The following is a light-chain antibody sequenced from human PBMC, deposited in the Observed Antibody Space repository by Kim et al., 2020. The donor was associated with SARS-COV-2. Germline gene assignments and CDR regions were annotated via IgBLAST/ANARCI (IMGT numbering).Light chain of an antibody. V-gene: IGKV3D-20*02. J-gene: IGKJ1*01. CDR3: QQYFPYPTT. CDR1: QSITGNH. Sequence: PPGEKDTLSCRASQSITGNHLAWYQQSLGQAPKLLVYETSTRAAAIPDRFSGSGSGTDFTLTISSLEAEDFGIYFCQQYFPYPTTFGQGTTVDIK. CDR2: ETS.